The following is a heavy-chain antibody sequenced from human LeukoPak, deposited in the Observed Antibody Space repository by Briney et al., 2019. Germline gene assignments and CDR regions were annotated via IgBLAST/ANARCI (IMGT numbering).Heavy chain of an antibody. CDR1: GGSFSGYY. Sequence: SETLSLTCAVYGGSFSGYYWSWIRQPPGKGLEWIGEINHSGSTNYNPSLKSRVTISVDTSKNQFSLKLSSVTAADTAVYYCVRGRGAARSRCYFDYWGQGTLVTVSS. CDR2: INHSGST. V-gene: IGHV4-34*01. CDR3: VRGRGAARSRCYFDY. D-gene: IGHD6-6*01. J-gene: IGHJ4*02.